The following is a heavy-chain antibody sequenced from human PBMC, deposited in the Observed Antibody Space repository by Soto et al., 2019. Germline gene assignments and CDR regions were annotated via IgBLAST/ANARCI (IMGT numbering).Heavy chain of an antibody. CDR3: ARSHSGYDTPPYYYYGMDV. Sequence: SGKVSCKASGGTFSSYAIRWVRQALGRGLEWMRGIIPIFGTENYAQKFQVRVTITAYESTSTAYMQLSSLRSEDAAVYYCARSHSGYDTPPYYYYGMDVWGQVTTVTVSS. D-gene: IGHD5-12*01. CDR1: GGTFSSYA. V-gene: IGHV1-69*01. CDR2: IIPIFGTE. J-gene: IGHJ6*02.